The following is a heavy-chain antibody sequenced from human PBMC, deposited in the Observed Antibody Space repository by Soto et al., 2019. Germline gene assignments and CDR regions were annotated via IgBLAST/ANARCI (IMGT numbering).Heavy chain of an antibody. CDR1: GFTVSSNY. Sequence: EVQLVESGGGLVQPGGSLRLSCAASGFTVSSNYMSWVRQAPGKGLEWVSVIYSGGSTYYADSVKGRFTISRHNSKNTLYLQMNSLRAEDTAVYYCARMGRDFWRGGFDYWGQGTLVTVSS. CDR2: IYSGGST. D-gene: IGHD3-3*01. J-gene: IGHJ4*02. V-gene: IGHV3-53*04. CDR3: ARMGRDFWRGGFDY.